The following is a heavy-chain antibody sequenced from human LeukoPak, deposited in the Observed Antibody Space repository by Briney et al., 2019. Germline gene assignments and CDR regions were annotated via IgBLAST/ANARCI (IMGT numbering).Heavy chain of an antibody. Sequence: QPGRSLRLSCAASGFTFSSYAMHWVRQAPGKGLEWVAVISYDGSNKYYADSVKGRFTISRDNSKNTLYPQMNSLRAEDTAVYYCARDLAKPWIQLWPLLGIDYWGQGTLVTVSS. D-gene: IGHD5-18*01. CDR1: GFTFSSYA. J-gene: IGHJ4*02. CDR3: ARDLAKPWIQLWPLLGIDY. CDR2: ISYDGSNK. V-gene: IGHV3-30-3*01.